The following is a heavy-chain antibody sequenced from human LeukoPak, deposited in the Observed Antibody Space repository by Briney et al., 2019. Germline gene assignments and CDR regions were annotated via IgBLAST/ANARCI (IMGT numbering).Heavy chain of an antibody. J-gene: IGHJ6*02. D-gene: IGHD3-22*01. CDR3: ARENLGYYDSSGYSFYYGMDV. CDR2: INHSGST. V-gene: IGHV4-34*01. CDR1: GGSFSGYY. Sequence: PSETLSLTCAVYGGSFSGYYWSWIRQPPGKGLEWIGEINHSGSTNYNPSLKSRVTISVDTSKNQFSLKLSSVTAADTAVYYCARENLGYYDSSGYSFYYGMDVWGQGTTVTVSS.